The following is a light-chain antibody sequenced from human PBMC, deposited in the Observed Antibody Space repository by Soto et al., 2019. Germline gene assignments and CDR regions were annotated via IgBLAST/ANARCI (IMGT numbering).Light chain of an antibody. CDR3: QQYGSSPWT. V-gene: IGKV3-20*01. CDR1: QSVSSSY. J-gene: IGKJ1*01. Sequence: EIVLTQSSGTLSLSPGERATLSFRASQSVSSSYLAWYQQKPGQAPRLLIYGASSRATGIPDRFSGSGSGTDFTLTISRLEPEDFAVYYCQQYGSSPWTFGQGTKVDIK. CDR2: GAS.